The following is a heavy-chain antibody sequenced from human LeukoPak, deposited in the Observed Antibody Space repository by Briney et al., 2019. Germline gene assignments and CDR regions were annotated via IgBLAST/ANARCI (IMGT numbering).Heavy chain of an antibody. V-gene: IGHV4-34*01. CDR3: ARDLGGVRAFDI. Sequence: PSETLSLTCAVYGGSFSGYYWSWIRQPPGKGLEWIGEINHSGSTNYNPSLKSRVTISVDTSKNQFSLKLNSVTAADTAVYYCARDLGGVRAFDIWGQGTMVTVSS. D-gene: IGHD3-16*01. J-gene: IGHJ3*02. CDR2: INHSGST. CDR1: GGSFSGYY.